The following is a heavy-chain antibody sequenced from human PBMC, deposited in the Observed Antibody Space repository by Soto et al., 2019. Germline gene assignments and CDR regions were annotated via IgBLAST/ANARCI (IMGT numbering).Heavy chain of an antibody. Sequence: GGSLRLSCAASGFTFSSYSMHWVRQAPGKGLEWVSSISSSSSYIYYADSVQGQFTISRDNAKNSLYMQMNSVRAEDTAVYYCARDIVDCGGYYYFAFDIWGQGTMVTVSS. CDR3: ARDIVDCGGYYYFAFDI. V-gene: IGHV3-21*01. CDR1: GFTFSSYS. J-gene: IGHJ3*02. CDR2: ISSSSSYI. D-gene: IGHD3-22*01.